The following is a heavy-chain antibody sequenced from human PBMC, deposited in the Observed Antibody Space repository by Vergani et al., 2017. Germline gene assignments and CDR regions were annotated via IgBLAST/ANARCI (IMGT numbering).Heavy chain of an antibody. CDR1: GFTFTSSA. V-gene: IGHV1-58*01. Sequence: QMQLVQSGPEVKKPGTSVKVSCKASGFTFTSSAVQWVRQARGQRLEWIGWIVVGSGNTNYAQKFQERVTITRDMSTSTAYMELSSLRSEDTAVYYWAADRATYYDSSGYYYGWFDPWGQGTLVTVSS. CDR2: IVVGSGNT. D-gene: IGHD3-22*01. CDR3: AADRATYYDSSGYYYGWFDP. J-gene: IGHJ5*02.